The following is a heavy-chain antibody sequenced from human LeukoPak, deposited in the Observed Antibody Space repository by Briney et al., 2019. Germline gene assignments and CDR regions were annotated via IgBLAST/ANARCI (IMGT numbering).Heavy chain of an antibody. D-gene: IGHD3-22*01. Sequence: SETLSLTCAVYGGSFSGYYWSWIRQLPGKGLEWIGEINHSGSTNYDPSLKSRVTISVDTSKNQFSLKLSSVTAADTAVYYCARAKWSSDSSGRFAFDIWGQGTMVTVSS. CDR3: ARAKWSSDSSGRFAFDI. CDR1: GGSFSGYY. J-gene: IGHJ3*02. V-gene: IGHV4-34*01. CDR2: INHSGST.